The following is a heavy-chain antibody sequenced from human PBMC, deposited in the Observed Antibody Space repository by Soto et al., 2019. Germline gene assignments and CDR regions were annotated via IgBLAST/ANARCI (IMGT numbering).Heavy chain of an antibody. CDR2: IYWDDDK. V-gene: IGHV2-5*02. CDR1: GFSLSTSDVG. CDR3: AHTKYSRSSFDY. Sequence: GSGPTLVNPTQTLTLTCTFSGFSLSTSDVGVGWIRQPPGKALEWLAVIYWDDDKRYRPSLESRLTITKDTSKNQVVLTMTNMDPVDTATYYCAHTKYSRSSFDYWGQGTLVTVSS. J-gene: IGHJ4*02. D-gene: IGHD6-6*01.